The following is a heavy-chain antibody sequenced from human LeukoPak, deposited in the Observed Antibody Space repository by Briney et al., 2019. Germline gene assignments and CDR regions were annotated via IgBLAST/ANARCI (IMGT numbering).Heavy chain of an antibody. D-gene: IGHD3-10*01. V-gene: IGHV3-7*03. Sequence: GGSLRLSCAASGFTFSSYWMSWVRQAPGKGLEWVANIKQDGSEKYYVDSVKGRFTISRDNAKNSLYLQMNSLRAEDTAVYYCGRLRGGGFFYGFFDYWGQETLVTVSS. CDR2: IKQDGSEK. J-gene: IGHJ4*02. CDR1: GFTFSSYW. CDR3: GRLRGGGFFYGFFDY.